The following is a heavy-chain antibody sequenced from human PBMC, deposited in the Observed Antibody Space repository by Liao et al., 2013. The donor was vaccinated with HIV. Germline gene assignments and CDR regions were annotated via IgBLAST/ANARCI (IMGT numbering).Heavy chain of an antibody. CDR3: ARASQYHDFWGGYQAGDYYFDY. D-gene: IGHD3-3*01. J-gene: IGHJ4*02. V-gene: IGHV4-30-2*01. CDR2: IYHSGRT. CDR1: GGSISSGGYS. Sequence: QLQLQESGSGLVKPSQTLSLTCAVSGGSISSGGYSWSWIRQPPGKGLEWIGYIYHSGRTYYNPSLKSRVTISVDRSKNQFSLKLSSVTAADTAVYYCARASQYHDFWGGYQAGDYYFDYWGQGTLVTVST.